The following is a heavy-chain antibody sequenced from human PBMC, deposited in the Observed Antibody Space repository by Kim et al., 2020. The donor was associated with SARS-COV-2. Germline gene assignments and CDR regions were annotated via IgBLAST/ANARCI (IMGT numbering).Heavy chain of an antibody. CDR3: VKDSCHKNNCYLDS. J-gene: IGHJ4*02. V-gene: IGHV3-43*02. CDR1: GFTFDDFA. D-gene: IGHD1-1*01. Sequence: GGSLRLSCAASGFTFDDFAMHWVRRPPGKGLEWVSFISGGDGGTYYADSVKGRFTISRDYRKNSVFLQMHTLTTEDTALYYCVKDSCHKNNCYLDSWGQG. CDR2: ISGGDGGT.